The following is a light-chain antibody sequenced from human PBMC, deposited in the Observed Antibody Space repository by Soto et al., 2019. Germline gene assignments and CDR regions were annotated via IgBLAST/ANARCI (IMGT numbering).Light chain of an antibody. Sequence: QSALTQPPSASGSPGQSVTISCTGTSSDVGVYNYVSWYQQHPGKAPKLMIYEVSKRPSGVPDRFSGSKSGNTASLTVSGLQAEDEADYYCDSYAGSNNVVFGGGTKLIVL. CDR3: DSYAGSNNVV. CDR1: SSDVGVYNY. CDR2: EVS. V-gene: IGLV2-8*01. J-gene: IGLJ2*01.